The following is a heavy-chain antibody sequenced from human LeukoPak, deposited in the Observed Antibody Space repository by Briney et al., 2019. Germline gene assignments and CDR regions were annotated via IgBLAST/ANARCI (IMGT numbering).Heavy chain of an antibody. CDR2: IYYSGST. CDR3: ARGPFQYYYDSSGYYSLNWFDP. J-gene: IGHJ5*02. Sequence: PSETLSLTCTVSGGSISSYYWSWIRQPPGKGLEWIGYIYYSGSTNYNPSLKSRVTISVDTSKNQFSLKLSSVTAADTAVYYCARGPFQYYYDSSGYYSLNWFDPWGQGTLVTVSS. D-gene: IGHD3-22*01. V-gene: IGHV4-59*01. CDR1: GGSISSYY.